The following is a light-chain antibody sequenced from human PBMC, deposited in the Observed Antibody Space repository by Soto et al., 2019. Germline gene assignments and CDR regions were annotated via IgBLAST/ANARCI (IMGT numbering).Light chain of an antibody. CDR1: QTVSSW. V-gene: IGKV1-5*03. CDR3: QQYDSYPLT. J-gene: IGKJ4*01. CDR2: KAS. Sequence: DIQMTQSPSTLSVSVGDRVTITCRASQTVSSWLAWYQQKPGKAPKLLTYKASTLKSGVPSRFSGSGSGTEFTLTISSLQPEDFATYYCQQYDSYPLTFGGGTKVDIK.